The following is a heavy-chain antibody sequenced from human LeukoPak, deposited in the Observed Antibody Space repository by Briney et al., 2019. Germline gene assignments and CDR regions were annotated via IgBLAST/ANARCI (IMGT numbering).Heavy chain of an antibody. D-gene: IGHD3-22*01. CDR2: IYPGDSDT. V-gene: IGHV5-51*01. CDR3: ARQWPGAITTIDY. Sequence: GASLQISCKCAGSIFTSYWIGGGRQLPGKGVEWMGIIYPGDSDTRYTPSFQGQVTISADKSIRTAYLQWSSLKASDTAMYYCARQWPGAITTIDYWGQGTLVTVSS. J-gene: IGHJ4*02. CDR1: GSIFTSYW.